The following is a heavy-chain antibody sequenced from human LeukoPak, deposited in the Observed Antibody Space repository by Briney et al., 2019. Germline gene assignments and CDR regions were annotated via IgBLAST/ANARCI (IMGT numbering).Heavy chain of an antibody. Sequence: ASVPFSCKASGYTFTCYYMHWVRPAPGQGLEWMGWINPNSGGTNYAQKFQGRVTMTRDTSISTAYMELSRLRSDDTAVYYCARGIVGATTGDWGQGTLVTVSS. J-gene: IGHJ4*02. CDR1: GYTFTCYY. CDR2: INPNSGGT. V-gene: IGHV1-2*02. CDR3: ARGIVGATTGD. D-gene: IGHD1-26*01.